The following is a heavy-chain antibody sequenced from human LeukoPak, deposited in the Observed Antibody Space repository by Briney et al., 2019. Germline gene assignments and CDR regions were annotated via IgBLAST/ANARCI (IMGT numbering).Heavy chain of an antibody. CDR2: ISSFSGTI. J-gene: IGHJ6*03. V-gene: IGHV3-48*01. CDR1: GLTFSSYS. D-gene: IGHD3-10*01. CDR3: ARDTRAELWFGELTYYYYMDV. Sequence: GGTLRLSCAASGLTFSSYSMNWVRQAPGKGLEWVAYISSFSGTIYYADSVKGRFTISRDNAKNSLYLQMNSLRAEDTAVYYCARDTRAELWFGELTYYYYMDVWGKGTTVTISS.